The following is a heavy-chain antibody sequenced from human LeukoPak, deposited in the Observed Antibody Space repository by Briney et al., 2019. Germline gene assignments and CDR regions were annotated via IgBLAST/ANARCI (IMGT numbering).Heavy chain of an antibody. V-gene: IGHV3-53*01. CDR1: GFTVNNNY. Sequence: GGSLRLSCAASGFTVNNNYMIWVRQAPGKGLEWVSVIYDHETTYYADSVKGRFGISRDNSKNTLYLQMDTLRAEDTAVYYCARREINGYYLSWGQGTLVTVSS. D-gene: IGHD3-22*01. J-gene: IGHJ5*02. CDR2: IYDHETT. CDR3: ARREINGYYLS.